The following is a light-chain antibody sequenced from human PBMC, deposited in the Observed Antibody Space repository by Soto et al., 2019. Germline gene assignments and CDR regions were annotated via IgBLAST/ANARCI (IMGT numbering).Light chain of an antibody. CDR1: RSVSSY. Sequence: EIVLTQSPATLSLSPGESATLSCRATRSVSSYLAWYQQKPGQAPRLLIYDASSRPTDIPARFSGSGSGTDFTLTISSLETEDFAVYYCQQYGSSPKTFGQGTKVDIK. CDR3: QQYGSSPKT. V-gene: IGKV3-11*01. CDR2: DAS. J-gene: IGKJ1*01.